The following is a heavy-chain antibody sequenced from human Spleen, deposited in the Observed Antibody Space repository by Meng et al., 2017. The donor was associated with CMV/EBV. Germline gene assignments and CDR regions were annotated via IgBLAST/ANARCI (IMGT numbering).Heavy chain of an antibody. D-gene: IGHD2-2*01. Sequence: ASVKVSCKASGYTFTSYYIHWVRQAPGQGLEWMGIINPGGGSTSYAQKFQGRVTMTRDTSTSTVYMELSSLRSEDTAVYYCVGYCSGTSCSTGWLDPWGQGTLVTVSS. CDR2: INPGGGST. J-gene: IGHJ5*02. CDR3: VGYCSGTSCSTGWLDP. V-gene: IGHV1-46*01. CDR1: GYTFTSYY.